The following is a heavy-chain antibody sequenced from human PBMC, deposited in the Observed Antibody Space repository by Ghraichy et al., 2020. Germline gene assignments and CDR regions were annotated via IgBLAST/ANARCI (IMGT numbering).Heavy chain of an antibody. Sequence: ASVKVSCKASGYTFTSYAMNWVRQAPGQGLEWMGWINTNTGNPTYAQGFTGRFVFSLDTSVSTAYLQISSLKAEDTAVYYCARDGVAAGTARSFDYWGQGTLVTVSS. CDR3: ARDGVAAGTARSFDY. D-gene: IGHD1-1*01. V-gene: IGHV7-4-1*02. J-gene: IGHJ4*02. CDR2: INTNTGNP. CDR1: GYTFTSYA.